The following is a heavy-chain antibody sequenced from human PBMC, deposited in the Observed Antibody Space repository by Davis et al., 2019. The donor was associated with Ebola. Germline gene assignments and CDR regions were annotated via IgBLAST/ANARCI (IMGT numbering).Heavy chain of an antibody. CDR3: AKLLEWLLAQGDSYGMDV. Sequence: SVKVSCKASGGTFSSYAISWVRQAPGQGLEWMGGIIPIFGTANYAQKFQGRVTITADESTSTAYMELSSLRSEDTAVYYCAKLLEWLLAQGDSYGMDVWGQGTTVTVSS. D-gene: IGHD3-3*01. CDR1: GGTFSSYA. J-gene: IGHJ6*02. V-gene: IGHV1-69*13. CDR2: IIPIFGTA.